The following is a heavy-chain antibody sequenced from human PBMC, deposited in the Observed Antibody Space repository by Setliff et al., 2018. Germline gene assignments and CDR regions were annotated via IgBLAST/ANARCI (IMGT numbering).Heavy chain of an antibody. J-gene: IGHJ6*03. CDR3: ARMTGFQYIDV. V-gene: IGHV4-59*04. CDR1: GASVSSHY. D-gene: IGHD3-3*01. CDR2: IHHSGKA. Sequence: SETLSLTCNVSGASVSSHYWGWIRQPPGKGLEWIVNIHHSGKAYYNPSLKSRVTMSVDTSKNQFSLTLTSVTAADTAVYYCARMTGFQYIDVWGKGTTVTVSS.